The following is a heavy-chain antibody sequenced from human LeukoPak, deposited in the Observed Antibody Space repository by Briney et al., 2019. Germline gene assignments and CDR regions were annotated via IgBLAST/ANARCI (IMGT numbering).Heavy chain of an antibody. CDR2: MRQDGSEK. Sequence: GGSLRLSCAASGFTFSSYWMSWVRLAPGKGLEWVAIMRQDGSEKYYVDSVKGRFTISRDNAKNSLYLLLNSLRAEDTAVYYCARKSGPYYDSSAYYYFDYWGQGTLVTVSS. CDR3: ARKSGPYYDSSAYYYFDY. J-gene: IGHJ4*02. CDR1: GFTFSSYW. V-gene: IGHV3-7*01. D-gene: IGHD3-22*01.